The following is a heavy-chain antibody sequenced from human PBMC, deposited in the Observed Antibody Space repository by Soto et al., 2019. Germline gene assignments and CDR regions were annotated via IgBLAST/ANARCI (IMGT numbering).Heavy chain of an antibody. Sequence: EVQLVESGGGTVQPGRSLRLSCAASGFTFDDYSMHWVRQVQGRGLEWVSSITWNSHSVAYADYVKGRFTISRDNAKTSLFLQMNSLRPEDTALYYCAKAEGDTAMLIDCAFDTWGQGTMVTVSS. D-gene: IGHD5-18*01. J-gene: IGHJ3*02. CDR2: ITWNSHSV. CDR3: AKAEGDTAMLIDCAFDT. V-gene: IGHV3-9*01. CDR1: GFTFDDYS.